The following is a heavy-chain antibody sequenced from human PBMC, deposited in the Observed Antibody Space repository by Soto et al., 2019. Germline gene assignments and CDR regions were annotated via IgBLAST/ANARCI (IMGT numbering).Heavy chain of an antibody. D-gene: IGHD2-2*01. J-gene: IGHJ4*02. CDR3: ARETTPRYCSSTSCYGFDY. Sequence: SQTLSLTCAISGDSVSSNSAAWNWIRQSPSRGLEWLGRTYYRSKWYNDYAVSVKSRITINPDTSKNQFSLQLNSVTPEDTAVYYCARETTPRYCSSTSCYGFDYWGQGTLVTVSS. CDR1: GDSVSSNSAA. V-gene: IGHV6-1*01. CDR2: TYYRSKWYN.